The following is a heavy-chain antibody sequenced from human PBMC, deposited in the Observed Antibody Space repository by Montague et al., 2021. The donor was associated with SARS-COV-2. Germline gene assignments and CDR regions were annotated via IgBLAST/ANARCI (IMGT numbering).Heavy chain of an antibody. D-gene: IGHD5-18*01. Sequence: SETLSLTCTVSGGSISSYYWSWIRQPPGKGLEWIGYIYYSGSTNYNPSLKSRVTISVGTSKNQFSLKLSSVTAADTAVYYCARLRYGLDYWGQGTLVTVSS. CDR2: IYYSGST. CDR3: ARLRYGLDY. V-gene: IGHV4-59*08. J-gene: IGHJ4*02. CDR1: GGSISSYY.